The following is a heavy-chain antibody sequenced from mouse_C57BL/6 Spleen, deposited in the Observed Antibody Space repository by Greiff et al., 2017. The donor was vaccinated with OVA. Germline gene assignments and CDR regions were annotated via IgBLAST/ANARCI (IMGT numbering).Heavy chain of an antibody. J-gene: IGHJ4*01. V-gene: IGHV1-26*01. CDR1: GYTFTDYY. CDR3: ARFHATAQARAMDY. CDR2: INPNNGGT. D-gene: IGHD3-2*02. Sequence: EVQLQQSGPELVKPGASVKISCKASGYTFTDYYMNWVKQSHGKSLEWIGDINPNNGGTSYNQKFKGKATLTVDKSSSTAYMELRSLTSEDSAVYYCARFHATAQARAMDYWGQGTSVTVSS.